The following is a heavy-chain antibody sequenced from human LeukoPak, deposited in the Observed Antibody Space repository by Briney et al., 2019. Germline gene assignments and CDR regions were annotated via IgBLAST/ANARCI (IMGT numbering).Heavy chain of an antibody. CDR1: GGSISSYY. D-gene: IGHD1-14*01. CDR2: IYYSGST. CDR3: ARHEDDPVNLGWFDP. J-gene: IGHJ5*02. V-gene: IGHV4-59*08. Sequence: PSETLSLTCSVSGGSISSYYWSWIRQPPGKGLEWFGYIYYSGSTNYKSPLKSRVTMSGDTSKNQFSLELRSVTAADTAVYYCARHEDDPVNLGWFDPWGQGTLVTVSS.